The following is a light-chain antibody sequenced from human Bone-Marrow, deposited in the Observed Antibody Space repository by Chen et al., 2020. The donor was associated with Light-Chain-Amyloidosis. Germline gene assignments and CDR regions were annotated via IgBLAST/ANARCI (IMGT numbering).Light chain of an antibody. Sequence: DIQMTQSPTTLSASIGDRVTITCRASQSIGRWLAWSQQKPGQAPKLLIYKASNLESGVPSRFSGRGSGTEFTLTITSLQPDDFGTYYCQQYNSYPWTFGQGTKVEVK. J-gene: IGKJ1*01. V-gene: IGKV1-5*03. CDR1: QSIGRW. CDR2: KAS. CDR3: QQYNSYPWT.